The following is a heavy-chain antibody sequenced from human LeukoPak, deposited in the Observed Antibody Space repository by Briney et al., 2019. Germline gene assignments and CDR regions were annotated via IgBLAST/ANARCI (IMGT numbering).Heavy chain of an antibody. J-gene: IGHJ4*02. D-gene: IGHD5-12*01. CDR2: INSDGSST. CDR1: GFTFSSYW. V-gene: IGHV3-74*01. Sequence: GGSLGLSCAASGFTFSSYWMHWVRQAPGKGLVWVSRINSDGSSTSYADSVKGRFTISRDNAKNTLYLQMNSLRAEDTAVYYCARPKDSGYDVGIFDYWGQGTLVTVSS. CDR3: ARPKDSGYDVGIFDY.